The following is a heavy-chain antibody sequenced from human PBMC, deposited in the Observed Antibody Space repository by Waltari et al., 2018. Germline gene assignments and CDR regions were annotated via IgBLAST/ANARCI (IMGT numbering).Heavy chain of an antibody. D-gene: IGHD1-26*01. CDR1: GGSISSSNW. J-gene: IGHJ4*02. Sequence: QVQLQESGPGLVKPSGTLSLTCAVSGGSISSSNWWSWARQPPGKGLEWIGEIYHSGSTNHNPSLKSRVTISGDTSKNQFSLKLSSVTAADTAVYYCARLGSYHLNFDYWGQGTLVTVSS. V-gene: IGHV4-4*02. CDR3: ARLGSYHLNFDY. CDR2: IYHSGST.